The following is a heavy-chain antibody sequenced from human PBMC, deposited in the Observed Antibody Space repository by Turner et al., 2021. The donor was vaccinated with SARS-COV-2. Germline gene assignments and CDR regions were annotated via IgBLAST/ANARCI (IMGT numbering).Heavy chain of an antibody. Sequence: QVQLVKSGAEVKKPGASVKVSCKASGYSFTGHYMHWVRQAPGQGLEWMGWINPNSGDTKFPQRFQGRVTMTRDTSINTAYMELNRLRSDDTAVYYCARGDGGFDFDSWFDPWGQGTLVIVSS. V-gene: IGHV1-2*02. D-gene: IGHD5-12*01. CDR1: GYSFTGHY. J-gene: IGHJ5*02. CDR3: ARGDGGFDFDSWFDP. CDR2: INPNSGDT.